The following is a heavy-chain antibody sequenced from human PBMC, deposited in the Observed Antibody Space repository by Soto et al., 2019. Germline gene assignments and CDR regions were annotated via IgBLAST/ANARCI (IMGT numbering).Heavy chain of an antibody. D-gene: IGHD2-2*01. J-gene: IGHJ5*02. Sequence: ASVKVSCKTSGYTFSNYGITWVRQAPGQPLEWLGWISLYSDGTNYAQKFRGRVSMTTDTSTTTAYMELRSLRSDDTAVYYCARVVPGAEDWLGPWGQGTLVTVSS. V-gene: IGHV1-18*01. CDR1: GYTFSNYG. CDR3: ARVVPGAEDWLGP. CDR2: ISLYSDGT.